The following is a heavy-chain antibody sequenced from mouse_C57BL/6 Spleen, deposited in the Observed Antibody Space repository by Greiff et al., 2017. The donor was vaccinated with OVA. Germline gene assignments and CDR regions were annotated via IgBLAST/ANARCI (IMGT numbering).Heavy chain of an antibody. V-gene: IGHV5-4*01. CDR2: ISDGGSYT. CDR1: GFTFSSYA. D-gene: IGHD6-1*01. Sequence: EVKLVESGGGLVKPGGSLKLSCAASGFTFSSYAMSWVRQTPERRLEWVATISDGGSYTYYPDNVKGRFTISRDNAKNNLYLQMSHLKSEDTAMYYCARDPQDGWYCDVWGTGTTVTVSS. J-gene: IGHJ1*03. CDR3: ARDPQDGWYCDV.